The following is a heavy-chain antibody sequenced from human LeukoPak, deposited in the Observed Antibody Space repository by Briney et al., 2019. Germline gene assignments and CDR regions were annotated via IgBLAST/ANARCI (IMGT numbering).Heavy chain of an antibody. Sequence: PSETLSLTCTVSGGSISSYYWSWIRQPPGKGLEWIGYIYYSGSTNYNPSLKSRVTISVDTSKNQFSLKLSSVTAADTAVYYCAREDSGWWFDAFDIWGQGTMVTVSS. CDR2: IYYSGST. CDR3: AREDSGWWFDAFDI. D-gene: IGHD6-19*01. V-gene: IGHV4-59*12. J-gene: IGHJ3*02. CDR1: GGSISSYY.